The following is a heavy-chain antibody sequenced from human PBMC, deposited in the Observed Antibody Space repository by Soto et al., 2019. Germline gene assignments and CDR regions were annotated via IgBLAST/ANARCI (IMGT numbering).Heavy chain of an antibody. D-gene: IGHD6-19*01. CDR3: RRGRGLGVAGTLDY. CDR1: GFTFSSYV. J-gene: IGHJ4*02. V-gene: IGHV3-30-3*01. Sequence: GGTLTLTCAASGFTFSSYVLHWVRHAPGKGLEWEAVRSYYGSNKYYSDSVKGRYTISRDNLKNALYVHMDSLRAADMAVYYCRRGRGLGVAGTLDYWGQGTLVTVSS. CDR2: RSYYGSNK.